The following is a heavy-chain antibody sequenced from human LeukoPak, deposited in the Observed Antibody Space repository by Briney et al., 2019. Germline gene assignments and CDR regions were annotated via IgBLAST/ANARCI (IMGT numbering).Heavy chain of an antibody. V-gene: IGHV4-34*01. Sequence: SSETLSLTCAVHGGSFSGYYWAWIRQPPGKGLGWIGEINPGGGTNYHPSLKRRVTISADTSKSQFSLEMRSVTAADTAMFYCARAKSTVSTYFDSWGQGSLVTVSS. CDR1: GGSFSGYY. CDR2: INPGGGT. D-gene: IGHD4-17*01. J-gene: IGHJ4*02. CDR3: ARAKSTVSTYFDS.